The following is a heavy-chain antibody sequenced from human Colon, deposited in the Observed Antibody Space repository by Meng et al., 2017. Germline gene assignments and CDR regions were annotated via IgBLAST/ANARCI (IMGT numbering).Heavy chain of an antibody. J-gene: IGHJ4*02. Sequence: SETLSLTCSVSGYSIGSGYYWGWIRQPPGKGREWSGSIYHGGNIDYNPSLKSRVTVSLDTSKNQFSLNVTSVTAADTAVYYCARGAPTSPFDYWGQGTLVTVSS. CDR3: ARGAPTSPFDY. D-gene: IGHD2-2*01. V-gene: IGHV4-38-2*02. CDR1: GYSIGSGYY. CDR2: IYHGGNI.